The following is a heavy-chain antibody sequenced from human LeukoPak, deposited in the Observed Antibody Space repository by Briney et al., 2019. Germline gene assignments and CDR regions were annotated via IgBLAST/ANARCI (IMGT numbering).Heavy chain of an antibody. CDR1: GLTFNNYA. Sequence: GGSLRLSCEASGLTFNNYAMHWVRQSSGKGLEWVSGIGSSGGGTYYADSVKGRFTISRDTSKDAVYLQMDSLRAEDTAIYYCAKVVPAAQTRYWGQGTLVTVSS. D-gene: IGHD2-2*01. J-gene: IGHJ4*02. V-gene: IGHV3-23*01. CDR3: AKVVPAAQTRY. CDR2: IGSSGGGT.